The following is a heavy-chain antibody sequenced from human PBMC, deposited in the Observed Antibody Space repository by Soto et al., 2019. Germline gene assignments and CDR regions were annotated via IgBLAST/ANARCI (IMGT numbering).Heavy chain of an antibody. CDR3: ARDHYGDYYWYFDL. Sequence: QVQLVQSGAEVKKPGASVKVSCKASGYTFTSYAMHWVRQAPGQRLEWMGWINAGNGNKKYSQKFQGRVTITRDTSASTAYMELSSLRSEDTAVYYCARDHYGDYYWYFDLWGRGTLVTVSS. J-gene: IGHJ2*01. D-gene: IGHD4-17*01. V-gene: IGHV1-3*01. CDR1: GYTFTSYA. CDR2: INAGNGNK.